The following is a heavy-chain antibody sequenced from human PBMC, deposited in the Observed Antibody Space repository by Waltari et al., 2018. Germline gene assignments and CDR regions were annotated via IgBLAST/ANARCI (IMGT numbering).Heavy chain of an antibody. CDR3: ARGRDVFANFDYNWFDP. CDR1: GYTFLNYD. Sequence: QVPLVQSGAEVLKPGASVKVPCQAAGYTFLNYDINWVRTAAGQGLEWMGWVNPNSGATAYAQKFQGRITMTWDTSISTAYMELSNLRSDDTAVLYCARGRDVFANFDYNWFDPWGQGTLVTVSS. V-gene: IGHV1-8*02. D-gene: IGHD2-21*01. J-gene: IGHJ5*02. CDR2: VNPNSGAT.